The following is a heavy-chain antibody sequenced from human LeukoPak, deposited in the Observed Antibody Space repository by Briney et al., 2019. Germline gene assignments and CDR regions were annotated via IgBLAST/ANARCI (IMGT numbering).Heavy chain of an antibody. V-gene: IGHV4-59*01. J-gene: IGHJ5*02. D-gene: IGHD3-10*01. CDR3: AREFRVHYYGSGSYTWFDP. Sequence: PSETLSLTCTVSGGSISSYYWSWIRQPPGKGLEWIGYIYYSGSTNYNPSLKSRATISVDTSKNQFSLKLSSVTAADTAVYYCAREFRVHYYGSGSYTWFDPWGQGTLVTVSS. CDR1: GGSISSYY. CDR2: IYYSGST.